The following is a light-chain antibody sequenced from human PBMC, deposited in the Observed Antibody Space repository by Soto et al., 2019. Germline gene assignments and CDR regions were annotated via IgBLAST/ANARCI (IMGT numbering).Light chain of an antibody. V-gene: IGKV3-20*01. CDR3: PQYGNSQLT. Sequence: EIVLTQSPATLSLSPGDRATLSCRASQSVRSDYFAWYQQKPGQAPRVIIFGVSTRATAIPDRFSGSGSGKDLTLTISRLEPEDFALYYCPQYGNSQLTVGGGTKVDIK. CDR2: GVS. CDR1: QSVRSDY. J-gene: IGKJ4*01.